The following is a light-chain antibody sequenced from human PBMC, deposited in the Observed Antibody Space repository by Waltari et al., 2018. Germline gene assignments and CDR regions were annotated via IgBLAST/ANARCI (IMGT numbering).Light chain of an antibody. J-gene: IGLJ3*02. V-gene: IGLV2-23*02. CDR2: EVT. CDR1: RSDIGYYNL. CDR3: CSYAGSGTWV. Sequence: QSALTQPASVSGSPGQSITLSCTGTRSDIGYYNLVSWYQHLPGKAPKVMIYEVTKRPSGVSNRFSGSKSGNTASLTISGVQAEDEGHYYCCSYAGSGTWVFGGGTKLTVL.